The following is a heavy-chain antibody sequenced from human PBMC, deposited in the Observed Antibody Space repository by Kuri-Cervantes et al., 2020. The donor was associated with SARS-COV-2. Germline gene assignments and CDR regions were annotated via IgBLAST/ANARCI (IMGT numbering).Heavy chain of an antibody. Sequence: GGSLRLSCAASGFTFSSYSMNWVRQAPGKGLEWVSSISSSSSYIYYADSVKGRFTISRDNAKNSLYLQMNSLRAEDTAVYYCARAAVDSLYYYYMDVWGKGTTVTVSS. CDR2: ISSSSSYI. CDR3: ARAAVDSLYYYYMDV. CDR1: GFTFSSYS. V-gene: IGHV3-21*01. J-gene: IGHJ6*03. D-gene: IGHD3/OR15-3a*01.